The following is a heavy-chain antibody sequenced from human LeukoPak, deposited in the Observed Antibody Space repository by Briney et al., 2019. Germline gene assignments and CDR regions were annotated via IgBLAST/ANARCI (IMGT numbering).Heavy chain of an antibody. Sequence: PSETLSLTCTVSGVSVSSYYWSWIRQPPGEGLECIGDIYYSGSTNYNPSLKSRVAISVDTSKNQFSLKMSSVTAADTAVYYRARLNAGYSHGYTFDYWGLGTLVTVSS. CDR2: IYYSGST. CDR3: ARLNAGYSHGYTFDY. D-gene: IGHD5-18*01. J-gene: IGHJ4*02. V-gene: IGHV4-59*08. CDR1: GVSVSSYY.